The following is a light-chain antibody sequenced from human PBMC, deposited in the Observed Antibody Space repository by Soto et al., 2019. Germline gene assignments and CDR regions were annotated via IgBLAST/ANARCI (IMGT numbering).Light chain of an antibody. CDR1: QSVSSSY. Sequence: EIVLTQSPGTLSLSPGERATLSCRASQSVSSSYLAWYQQKPGQAPRLLIYGASSRATGIPDRFSGSGSGTDFTLTISRLENEDFEVYYCQQHGRPQRTFGQGTKV. CDR2: GAS. V-gene: IGKV3-20*01. CDR3: QQHGRPQRT. J-gene: IGKJ1*01.